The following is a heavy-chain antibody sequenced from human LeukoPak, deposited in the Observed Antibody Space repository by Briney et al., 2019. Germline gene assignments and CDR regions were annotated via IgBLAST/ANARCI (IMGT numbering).Heavy chain of an antibody. CDR3: TTAGGGWPYWYFDL. J-gene: IGHJ2*01. D-gene: IGHD6-19*01. Sequence: GGSLRLSCAASGFTFSNAWMSWVRQAPGKGLEWVGRIKSKTDGGTTDYAAPVKGRFTISRDDSKNTLYLQMNSLKTEDTAVYYCTTAGGGWPYWYFDLWGRGTLVTVSS. CDR2: IKSKTDGGTT. V-gene: IGHV3-15*01. CDR1: GFTFSNAW.